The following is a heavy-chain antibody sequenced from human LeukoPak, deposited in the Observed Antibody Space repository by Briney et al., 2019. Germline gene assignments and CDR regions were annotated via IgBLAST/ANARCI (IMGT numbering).Heavy chain of an antibody. V-gene: IGHV3-21*01. Sequence: GGSLRLSCAASGFTFSSYSMNWVRQAPGKGLEWVSSISSSSSYIYYADSVKGRFTISRDNAKNSLYLQMNSLRAEDTAVYYCARAQVIDYGDYGGSGDYWGQRTLVTVSS. CDR3: ARAQVIDYGDYGGSGDY. CDR2: ISSSSSYI. CDR1: GFTFSSYS. J-gene: IGHJ4*02. D-gene: IGHD4-17*01.